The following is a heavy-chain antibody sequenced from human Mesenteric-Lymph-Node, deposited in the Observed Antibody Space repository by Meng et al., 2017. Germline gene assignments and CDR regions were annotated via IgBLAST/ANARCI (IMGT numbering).Heavy chain of an antibody. CDR3: ARSVLYDSSGYSTSYFDY. Sequence: SETLSLTCTVSGGSISSYYWSWIRQPPGKGLEWIGYIYYSGSTNYNPSLKSRVTISVDTSKNQFSLKLSSVTAADTAVYYCARSVLYDSSGYSTSYFDYWGQGTLVTVSS. CDR1: GGSISSYY. V-gene: IGHV4-59*12. J-gene: IGHJ4*02. CDR2: IYYSGST. D-gene: IGHD3-22*01.